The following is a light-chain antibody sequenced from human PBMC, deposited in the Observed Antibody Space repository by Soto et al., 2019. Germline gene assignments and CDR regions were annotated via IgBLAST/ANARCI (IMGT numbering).Light chain of an antibody. CDR3: KSYAGSNTYV. V-gene: IGLV2-8*01. CDR1: KNDIGVYDF. J-gene: IGLJ7*01. Sequence: QSVPTQPPSASGSPGQSVTISCTGTKNDIGVYDFVSWYQHHPGKAPRLIIYEVVQRPSGVPDRFSGSKSGNTASLTVSGLQAADEADYFCKSYAGSNTYVFGSGTQLTVL. CDR2: EVV.